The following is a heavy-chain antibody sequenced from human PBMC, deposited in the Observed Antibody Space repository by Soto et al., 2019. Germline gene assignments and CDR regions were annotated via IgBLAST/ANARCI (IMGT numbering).Heavy chain of an antibody. CDR1: GGSISSDSYY. J-gene: IGHJ4*02. CDR2: ISYSGST. D-gene: IGHD5-18*01. Sequence: SETLSLTCTVSGGSISSDSYYWGWIRQSPEKGLEWIASISYSGSTYYNPTLKSRLIISVDTSKSQFSLKLSSVTAADTAVYYCARASNKRGNSYGPDYWGQGPLVTVSS. V-gene: IGHV4-39*01. CDR3: ARASNKRGNSYGPDY.